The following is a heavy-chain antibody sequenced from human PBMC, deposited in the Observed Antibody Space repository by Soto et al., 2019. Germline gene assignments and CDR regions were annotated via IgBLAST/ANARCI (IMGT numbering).Heavy chain of an antibody. V-gene: IGHV1-3*01. J-gene: IGHJ4*02. Sequence: QVQFVQSGAEVKKPGASVRISCKPSGYTLTNYAIHWVRQAAGQRLEWLACIDPGSGKATYSQKVQGRIILTRDNSASTFYMDLSSLTSEDTAVYFCTRDLNGGNPFDYWGQGALVTVSS. CDR2: IDPGSGKA. CDR3: TRDLNGGNPFDY. D-gene: IGHD2-8*01. CDR1: GYTLTNYA.